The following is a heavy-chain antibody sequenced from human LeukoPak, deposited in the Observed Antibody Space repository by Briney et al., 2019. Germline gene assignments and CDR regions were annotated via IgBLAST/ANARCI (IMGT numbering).Heavy chain of an antibody. V-gene: IGHV3-48*03. CDR3: AKGRSSGYYYAFDY. CDR1: GFTFSSYE. D-gene: IGHD3-22*01. J-gene: IGHJ4*02. CDR2: ISSSGSTI. Sequence: PGGSLRLSCAASGFTFSSYEMNWVRQAPGKGLEWVSYISSSGSTIYYADSVKGRFTISRDNAKNSLYLQMNSLRAEGTALYYCAKGRSSGYYYAFDYWGQGTLVTVSS.